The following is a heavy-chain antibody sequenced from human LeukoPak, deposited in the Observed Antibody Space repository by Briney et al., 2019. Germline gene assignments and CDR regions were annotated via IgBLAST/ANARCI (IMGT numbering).Heavy chain of an antibody. CDR3: AKDHYYDSSGYSEYFQH. J-gene: IGHJ1*01. CDR1: GFTFSSYS. V-gene: IGHV3-23*01. CDR2: ISGSGGST. Sequence: GGSLRLPCAASGFTFSSYSMSWVRQAPGKGLEWVSAISGSGGSTYYADSVKGRFTISRDNSKNTLYLQMNSLRAEDTAVYYCAKDHYYDSSGYSEYFQHWGQGTLVTVSS. D-gene: IGHD3-22*01.